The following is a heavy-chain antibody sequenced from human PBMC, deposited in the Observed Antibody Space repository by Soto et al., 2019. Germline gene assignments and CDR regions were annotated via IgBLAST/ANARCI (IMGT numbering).Heavy chain of an antibody. Sequence: ASVKVSCKASGGTFSSYAISWVRQAPGQGLEWMGGIIPIFGTANYAQKFQGRVTITADKSTSTAYMELSSLRSEDTAVYYCANHFGDGYQKVTDAFDIWGQGPMVTVSS. CDR1: GGTFSSYA. V-gene: IGHV1-69*06. J-gene: IGHJ3*02. CDR2: IIPIFGTA. CDR3: ANHFGDGYQKVTDAFDI. D-gene: IGHD5-12*01.